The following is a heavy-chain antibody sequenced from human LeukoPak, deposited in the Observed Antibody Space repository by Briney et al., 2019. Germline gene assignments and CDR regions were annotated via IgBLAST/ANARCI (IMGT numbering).Heavy chain of an antibody. CDR1: GGSFSGYY. J-gene: IGHJ4*02. D-gene: IGHD3-22*01. V-gene: IGHV4-34*01. Sequence: SETLSLTCAVYGGSFSGYYWSWIRQPPGKGLEWIGEINHSGSTNHNPSLKSRVTISVDTSKNQFSLKLSSVTAADTAVYYCARGEEYHDSSGYHLDYWGQGTLVTVSS. CDR2: INHSGST. CDR3: ARGEEYHDSSGYHLDY.